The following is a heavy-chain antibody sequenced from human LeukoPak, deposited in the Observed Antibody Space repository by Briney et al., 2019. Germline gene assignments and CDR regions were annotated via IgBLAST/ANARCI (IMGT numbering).Heavy chain of an antibody. CDR1: GDSISGYY. CDR2: IYYTGST. CDR3: ARDRPGGSSLDY. J-gene: IGHJ4*02. V-gene: IGHV4-59*01. Sequence: PSETLSLTCTVSGDSISGYYWSWIRQPPGKGLEWIGYIYYTGSTNYDPSLKSQVTISVDTSKNQFSLKLSSVTAADTAVYYCARDRPGGSSLDYWGQGTLVTVSS. D-gene: IGHD6-13*01.